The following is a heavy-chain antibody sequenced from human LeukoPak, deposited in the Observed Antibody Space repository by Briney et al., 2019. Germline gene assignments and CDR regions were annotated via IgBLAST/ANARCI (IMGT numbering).Heavy chain of an antibody. V-gene: IGHV4-39*07. CDR3: ARERSSSGGHSWFDP. CDR1: GGYIITSGHY. Sequence: SETLSLTCTVSGGYIITSGHYWGWIRQPPGKGLEWIGSIYYTGVTSTNPFFRSRMSISVDTSKNQFSLNLTSVTAADAAVYYCARERSSSGGHSWFDPWGQGTLVAVSS. CDR2: IYYTGVT. J-gene: IGHJ5*02. D-gene: IGHD2-8*02.